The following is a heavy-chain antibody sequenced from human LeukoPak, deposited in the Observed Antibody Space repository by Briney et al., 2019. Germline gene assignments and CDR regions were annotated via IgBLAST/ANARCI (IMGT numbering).Heavy chain of an antibody. CDR2: IYYSGST. V-gene: IGHV4-59*08. CDR1: GGSISSYY. J-gene: IGHJ6*02. D-gene: IGHD6-25*01. CDR3: ARQDIPRLNYGMDV. Sequence: PSETLSLTCTVSGGSISSYYWSWIRQPPGKGLEWIGYIYYSGSTNYNPSLKSRVTISVDTSKNQFSLKLSSVTAADTAAYYCARQDIPRLNYGMDVWGQGTTVTVSS.